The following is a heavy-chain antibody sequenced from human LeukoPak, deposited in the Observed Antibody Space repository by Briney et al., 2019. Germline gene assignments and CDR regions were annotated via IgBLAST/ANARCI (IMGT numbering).Heavy chain of an antibody. CDR3: ARRYGSRGYFDY. CDR2: IIPIFGTA. D-gene: IGHD3-10*01. Sequence: SVKVSCKASGGTLSSYAISWVRQAPGQGLEWMGGIIPIFGTANYAQKFQGRVTITADKSTSTAYMELSSLRSEDTAVYYCARRYGSRGYFDYWGQGTLVTVSS. CDR1: GGTLSSYA. J-gene: IGHJ4*02. V-gene: IGHV1-69*06.